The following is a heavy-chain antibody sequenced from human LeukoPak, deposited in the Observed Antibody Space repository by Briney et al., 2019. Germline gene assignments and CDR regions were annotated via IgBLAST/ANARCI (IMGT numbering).Heavy chain of an antibody. D-gene: IGHD3-3*01. V-gene: IGHV3-64*02. Sequence: GGSLRLSCAAPGFTLTSYAMHWVRQTPGKGLEYVSAISNNGANTYYTASVKGRFIISRDISKNTLYLQMGSLRGDDMGVYYCARERLGVVIFDDAFDVWGQGTMVTVSS. CDR2: ISNNGANT. J-gene: IGHJ3*01. CDR1: GFTLTSYA. CDR3: ARERLGVVIFDDAFDV.